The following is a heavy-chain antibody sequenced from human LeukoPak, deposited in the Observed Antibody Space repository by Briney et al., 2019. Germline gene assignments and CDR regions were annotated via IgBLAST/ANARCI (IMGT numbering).Heavy chain of an antibody. D-gene: IGHD7-27*01. CDR3: ARDAETLINWGSADCFDY. Sequence: GASVKVSCKASGYTFTGWYMHWVRQAPGQELEWMGWIKPDSDGTDYAQKFQGRVTMTRDTSISTAYMELSRLTSDDTAVYYCARDAETLINWGSADCFDYWGQGTLVTVSS. CDR1: GYTFTGWY. CDR2: IKPDSDGT. J-gene: IGHJ4*02. V-gene: IGHV1-2*02.